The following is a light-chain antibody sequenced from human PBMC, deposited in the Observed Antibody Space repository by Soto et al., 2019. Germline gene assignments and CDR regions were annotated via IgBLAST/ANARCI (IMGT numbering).Light chain of an antibody. CDR1: QTINNF. J-gene: IGKJ1*01. V-gene: IGKV1-39*01. CDR3: QQICFCART. CDR2: GAS. Sequence: DIQMTQSPSSLFASVGDRVTVTCRASQTINNFLNWYHQKPGKAPKLLIYGASSLQSGVPSRFSGGVSGTACTLTICLLQRQCVGMDYCQQICFCARTFGQRT.